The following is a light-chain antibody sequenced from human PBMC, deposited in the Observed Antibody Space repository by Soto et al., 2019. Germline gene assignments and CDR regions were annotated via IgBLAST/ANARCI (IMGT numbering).Light chain of an antibody. CDR1: QSVSSSY. Sequence: EIVLTQSPGTLSLSPGERATLSCRASQSVSSSYLAWYQQKPGQAPRLLIYGESSRATGIPDRFSGSGSGTDFTLTISRLEPEDFAVYYCQQYGSSPPNTFGQGTKLEIK. J-gene: IGKJ2*01. CDR3: QQYGSSPPNT. V-gene: IGKV3-20*01. CDR2: GES.